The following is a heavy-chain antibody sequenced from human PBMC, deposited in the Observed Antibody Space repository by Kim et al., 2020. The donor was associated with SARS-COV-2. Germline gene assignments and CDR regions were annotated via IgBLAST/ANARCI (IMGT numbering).Heavy chain of an antibody. CDR3: TRYSHYASPNHYYYGMDV. Sequence: GGSLRLSCVASGFTFSNAWMSWVRQAPGKGLEWVGRIKSKTDGGTTDYAAPVKGRITIARDDTKNKLHLQTNSLKTEDTAVYYCTRYSHYASPNHYYYGMDVRGQGTTVAVSS. J-gene: IGHJ6*02. CDR1: GFTFSNAW. V-gene: IGHV3-15*01. CDR2: IKSKTDGGTT. D-gene: IGHD2-15*01.